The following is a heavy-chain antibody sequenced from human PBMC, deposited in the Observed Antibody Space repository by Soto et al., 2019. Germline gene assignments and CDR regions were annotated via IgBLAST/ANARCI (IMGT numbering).Heavy chain of an antibody. V-gene: IGHV3-11*06. Sequence: QVQLVESGGGLVKPGGSLRLSCAASGFTFSDYYINWIRQAPGKGLEWVSYISSSSSYTNYAGSVKGRFTISRDNAKSSLDLQMNSLRGEDTAVYYLARSVRIFDFDIWGQGTMVTGSS. D-gene: IGHD3-9*01. J-gene: IGHJ3*02. CDR1: GFTFSDYY. CDR2: ISSSSSYT. CDR3: ARSVRIFDFDI.